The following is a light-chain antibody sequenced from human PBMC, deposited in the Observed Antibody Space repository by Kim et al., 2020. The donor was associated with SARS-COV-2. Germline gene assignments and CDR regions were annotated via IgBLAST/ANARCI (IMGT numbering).Light chain of an antibody. J-gene: IGLJ2*01. V-gene: IGLV3-21*04. Sequence: APGKTAGITCGGNNIGRKSVHWYQQKPGQAPVLVIYYDSDRPSGIPERFSGSNSGNTATLTISRVEAGDEADYYCQVWDNSSDHVVFGGGTQLTVL. CDR2: YDS. CDR1: NIGRKS. CDR3: QVWDNSSDHVV.